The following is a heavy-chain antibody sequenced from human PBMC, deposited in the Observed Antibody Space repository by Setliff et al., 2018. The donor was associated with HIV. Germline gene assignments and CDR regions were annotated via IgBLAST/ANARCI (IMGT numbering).Heavy chain of an antibody. Sequence: SETLSLTCTVSGGSTSSGSYYWSWIRQPAGKGLEWIGRIYTSGSTNYNPSLKSRFTISVDTSKNQFSLGLSSVTAADTAVYYCARGRGIAVAGAGFDYWGQGTLVTVSS. CDR2: IYTSGST. CDR3: ARGRGIAVAGAGFDY. V-gene: IGHV4-61*02. J-gene: IGHJ4*02. D-gene: IGHD6-19*01. CDR1: GGSTSSGSYY.